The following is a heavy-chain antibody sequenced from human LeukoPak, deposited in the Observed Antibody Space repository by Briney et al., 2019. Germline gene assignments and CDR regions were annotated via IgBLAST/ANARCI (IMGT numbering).Heavy chain of an antibody. Sequence: QPGGSLRLSCAASGFTFRTYWMTWVRQAAGRGLEWVANIKPDGSGEYYLDSVKGRFTISRDNDKKSLYLQMNSLRDEDTAVYYCANNIVVRPAGPYMDVCGRGTTVTVSS. CDR1: GFTFRTYW. J-gene: IGHJ6*03. D-gene: IGHD2-2*01. CDR2: IKPDGSGE. CDR3: ANNIVVRPAGPYMDV. V-gene: IGHV3-7*01.